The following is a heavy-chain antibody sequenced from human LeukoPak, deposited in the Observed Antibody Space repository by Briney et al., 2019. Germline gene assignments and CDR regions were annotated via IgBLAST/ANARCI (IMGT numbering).Heavy chain of an antibody. CDR2: ISGSGGST. J-gene: IGHJ4*02. Sequence: GGSLRLSCAASGFTFSSYGMSWVRQAPGKGLEWVSAISGSGGSTYYADSVKGRFTISRDNSKNTLYLQMNSLRAEDTAVYYCAKGDYYYDSSGFDGEKTFDHWGQGTLVTVSS. CDR3: AKGDYYYDSSGFDGEKTFDH. V-gene: IGHV3-23*01. CDR1: GFTFSSYG. D-gene: IGHD3-22*01.